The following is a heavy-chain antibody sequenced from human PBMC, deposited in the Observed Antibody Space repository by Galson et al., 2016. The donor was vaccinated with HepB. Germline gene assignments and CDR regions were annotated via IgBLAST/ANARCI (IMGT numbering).Heavy chain of an antibody. V-gene: IGHV4-59*12. CDR3: ARDGTDGMDA. Sequence: SETLSLTCTVSGGSISNFHWSWIRQPPGKGLGWIGYLYYSETTNYNPSLKSRVTLSVDTPKNQFSLNLRSVTDADTAVYFCARDGTDGMDAWGQGTTVTVSS. D-gene: IGHD1-26*01. J-gene: IGHJ6*02. CDR2: LYYSETT. CDR1: GGSISNFH.